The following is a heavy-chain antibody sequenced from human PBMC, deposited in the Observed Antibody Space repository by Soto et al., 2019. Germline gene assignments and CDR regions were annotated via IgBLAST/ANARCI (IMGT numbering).Heavy chain of an antibody. D-gene: IGHD2-21*02. CDR1: GGSISSYY. Sequence: SETLSLTCTVSGGSISSYYWSWIRQPPGKGLEWIGYIYYSGSTNYNPSLKSRVTISVDTSKNQFSLKLSSVTAADTAVYYCARDQIAYCGGDCYSGNWFDPWGQGTLVTVSS. V-gene: IGHV4-59*01. J-gene: IGHJ5*02. CDR3: ARDQIAYCGGDCYSGNWFDP. CDR2: IYYSGST.